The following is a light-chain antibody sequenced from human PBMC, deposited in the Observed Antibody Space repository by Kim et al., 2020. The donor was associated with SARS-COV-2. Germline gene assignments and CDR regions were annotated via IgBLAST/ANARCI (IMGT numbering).Light chain of an antibody. CDR1: KGVRTY. V-gene: IGKV3-11*01. CDR3: QHRGNWPT. Sequence: LSPGETATLSCRASKGVRTYLVWYQQKPAQTPRLLIYDASNRATGIPARFSGSGSGTDFTLTISSLEPEDFAVYYCQHRGNWPTFGQGTRLEIK. J-gene: IGKJ5*01. CDR2: DAS.